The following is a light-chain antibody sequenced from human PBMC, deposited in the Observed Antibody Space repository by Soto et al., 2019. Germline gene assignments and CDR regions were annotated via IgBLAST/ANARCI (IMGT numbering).Light chain of an antibody. V-gene: IGLV1-40*01. CDR3: QSYDSSLSGSV. CDR2: GNS. Sequence: QAVVTQPPSVSGAPGQRVTISCTGSSSNIGAGYDVNWYQQLPGTAPKLLIYGNSNRPSGVPDRFSGSKSVTSASLAITGLQAEDEADYYCQSYDSSLSGSVFGGGSKLTVL. J-gene: IGLJ2*01. CDR1: SSNIGAGYD.